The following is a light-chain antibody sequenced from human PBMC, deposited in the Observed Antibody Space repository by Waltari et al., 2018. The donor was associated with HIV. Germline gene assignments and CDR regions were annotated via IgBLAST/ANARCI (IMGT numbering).Light chain of an antibody. CDR2: DNN. Sequence: QSVLTQPPSVSAAPGQKVVISCSGSSSNIANNYVSWFQQLPGTAPKFIIYDNNKRPSGIPDRFSGSRSGTSATLSITGLQTGDEADYYCGTWDTSLSAGVFGGGTKVTVL. CDR3: GTWDTSLSAGV. V-gene: IGLV1-51*01. CDR1: SSNIANNY. J-gene: IGLJ3*02.